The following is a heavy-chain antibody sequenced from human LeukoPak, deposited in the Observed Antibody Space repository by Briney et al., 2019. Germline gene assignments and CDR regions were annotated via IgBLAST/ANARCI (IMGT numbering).Heavy chain of an antibody. V-gene: IGHV3-21*01. CDR2: ISSSSSYI. CDR1: GFTFSSYS. CDR3: ARWRSSPQYYFDY. D-gene: IGHD6-13*01. J-gene: IGHJ4*02. Sequence: GGSLRLSCAASGFTFSSYSMNWVRQVPGKGLEWVSSISSSSSYIYYADSVKGRFTISRDNAKNSLYLQMNSLRAEDTAVYYCARWRSSPQYYFDYWGQGTLVTVSS.